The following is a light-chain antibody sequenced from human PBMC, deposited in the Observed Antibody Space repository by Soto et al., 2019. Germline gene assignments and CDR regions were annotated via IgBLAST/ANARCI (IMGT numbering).Light chain of an antibody. J-gene: IGKJ2*01. CDR3: QQYGSSPPNT. CDR1: QSVSSSY. CDR2: GAS. V-gene: IGKV3-20*01. Sequence: EIVLTQSPGTLSLSPGERATLSCRASQSVSSSYLAWYQQKPGQAPRLLIYGASSRATGIPGRFSGSGSGTDFTLTISRLEPEDCAVYYCQQYGSSPPNTFGQGTKLEIK.